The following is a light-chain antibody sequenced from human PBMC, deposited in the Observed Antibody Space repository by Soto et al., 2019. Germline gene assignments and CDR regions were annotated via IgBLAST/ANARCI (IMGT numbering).Light chain of an antibody. Sequence: QSALTQPPSASGSPGQSVTISCTGTSSDVGGYNFVSWYQQYPGKVPKTIIYEVSKRPSGVPDRFSGSKSGNTASLTVSGLQAEDEADYYCSSFGGGNKVLFGGGTKLTVL. CDR2: EVS. V-gene: IGLV2-8*01. J-gene: IGLJ3*02. CDR1: SSDVGGYNF. CDR3: SSFGGGNKVL.